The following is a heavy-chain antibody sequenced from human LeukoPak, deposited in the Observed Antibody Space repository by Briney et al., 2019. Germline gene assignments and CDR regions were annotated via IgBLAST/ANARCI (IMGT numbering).Heavy chain of an antibody. J-gene: IGHJ5*02. CDR2: IDHSGST. CDR3: ARHPSRRIVGATGTLDP. V-gene: IGHV4-59*08. CDR1: GGSFSSYY. D-gene: IGHD1-26*01. Sequence: SETLSLTCTVSGGSFSSYYWTWIRQPPGKGLEWIGYIDHSGSTNYNPSLKSRVSISSDTSKNQFSLKLSSVTAADTAVYYCARHPSRRIVGATGTLDPWGQGTLVTVSS.